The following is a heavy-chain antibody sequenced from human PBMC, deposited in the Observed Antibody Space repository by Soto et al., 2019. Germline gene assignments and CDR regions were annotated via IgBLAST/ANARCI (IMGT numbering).Heavy chain of an antibody. V-gene: IGHV3-48*03. J-gene: IGHJ3*02. CDR1: GFTFSSYE. Sequence: GGSLRLSCAASGFTFSSYEMNWVRQAPGKGREWGSYISSSGSTIYYADSVKGRFTISRDNAENSLYLQMNSLRAEDTAVYYCSRDADYYDSSGYYSDAFDIWGQGTMVTVSS. D-gene: IGHD3-22*01. CDR2: ISSSGSTI. CDR3: SRDADYYDSSGYYSDAFDI.